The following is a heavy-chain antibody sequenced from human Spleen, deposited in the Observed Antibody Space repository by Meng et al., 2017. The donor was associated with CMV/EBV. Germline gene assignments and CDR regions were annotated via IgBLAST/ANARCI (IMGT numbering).Heavy chain of an antibody. D-gene: IGHD2-2*01. V-gene: IGHV3-21*01. CDR3: ARDERAIVVVPAS. CDR2: ISSSSSYI. Sequence: ASGFTFSSDSMNWVRQAPGKGLEWVSSISSSSSYIYYADSVKGRFTISRDNAKNSLYLQMNSLRAEDTAVYYCARDERAIVVVPASWGQGTLVTVSS. J-gene: IGHJ4*02. CDR1: GFTFSSDS.